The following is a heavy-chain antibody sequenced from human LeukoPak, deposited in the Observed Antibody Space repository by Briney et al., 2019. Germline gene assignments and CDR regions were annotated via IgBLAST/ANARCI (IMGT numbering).Heavy chain of an antibody. J-gene: IGHJ4*02. CDR1: GFTFSSYS. CDR2: ITRSSSFV. D-gene: IGHD2-2*01. V-gene: IGHV3-21*01. CDR3: ASEIPNLRYSSSTSCDN. Sequence: GGSLRLSCAASGFTFSSYSMNWVRQAPGKGPEWVSSITRSSSFVYYADSVKGRFTISRDNAKNSLYLQMSSLRAEDTAVYYCASEIPNLRYSSSTSCDNWGQGTLVTVSS.